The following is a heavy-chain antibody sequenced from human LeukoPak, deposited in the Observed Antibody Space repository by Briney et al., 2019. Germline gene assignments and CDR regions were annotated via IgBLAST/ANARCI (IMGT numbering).Heavy chain of an antibody. CDR2: IYYSGST. Sequence: SETLSLTCTVSGGSISSYYWSWIRQPPGKGLEWIGSIYYSGSTYYNPSLKSRVTISVDTSKNQFSLKLSSVTAADTAVYYCASHSGSYGAFDIWGQGTMVTVSS. CDR3: ASHSGSYGAFDI. J-gene: IGHJ3*02. CDR1: GGSISSYY. D-gene: IGHD1-26*01. V-gene: IGHV4-59*12.